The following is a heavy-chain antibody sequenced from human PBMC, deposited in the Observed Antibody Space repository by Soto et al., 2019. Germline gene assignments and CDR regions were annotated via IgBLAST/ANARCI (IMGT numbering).Heavy chain of an antibody. CDR3: TTDIRWDSSGYYYYYYRMDV. Sequence: EVQLVESGGGLVKPGGSLRLSCAASGFTFSNAWMSWVRQAPGKGLEWVGRINSKTDGGTTDYAALVKGRFTISRDNSKNTLYLQMNSLKTDDTAVYYCTTDIRWDSSGYYYYYYRMDVWGQGTTVTVAS. V-gene: IGHV3-15*01. J-gene: IGHJ6*02. CDR1: GFTFSNAW. CDR2: INSKTDGGTT. D-gene: IGHD3-22*01.